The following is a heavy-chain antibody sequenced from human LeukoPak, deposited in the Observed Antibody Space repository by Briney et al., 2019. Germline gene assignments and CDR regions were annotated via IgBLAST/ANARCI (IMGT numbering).Heavy chain of an antibody. J-gene: IGHJ6*02. Sequence: GGSLRLSCAASGFTFSSHAMSWVRQAPGKGLEGVSAISGSGGSTYYADSVKGRFTISRDNSKNTLYLQRNDLRAEDTSVYYCAKYPYDILTGYYGGMDVWGQGTTVTVSS. V-gene: IGHV3-23*01. CDR2: ISGSGGST. CDR1: GFTFSSHA. CDR3: AKYPYDILTGYYGGMDV. D-gene: IGHD3-9*01.